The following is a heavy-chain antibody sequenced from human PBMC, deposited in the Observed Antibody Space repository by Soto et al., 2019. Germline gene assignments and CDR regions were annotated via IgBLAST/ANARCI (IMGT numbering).Heavy chain of an antibody. CDR2: IYYLGST. Sequence: SETLSLTCTVSGGSISSSSYYFFCIREPPWKGLEWIATIYYLGSTYYNPSLKSRVTMSVDTSKNQFSLKLSSVTAADTAVYFCARLRYFYDSGAYYYFDSWGQGNLVTVSS. V-gene: IGHV4-39*01. CDR1: GGSISSSSYY. J-gene: IGHJ4*02. CDR3: ARLRYFYDSGAYYYFDS. D-gene: IGHD3-22*01.